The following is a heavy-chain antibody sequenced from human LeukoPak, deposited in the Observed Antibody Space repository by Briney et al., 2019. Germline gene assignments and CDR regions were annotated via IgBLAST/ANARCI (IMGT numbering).Heavy chain of an antibody. Sequence: PSETLSLTCTVSGGSISSYYWSWIRQPPGKGLGWIGYIYYSGSTNYNPSLKSRVTISVDTSKNQFSLKLSSVTAADTAVYYCARVYYDSSGYYQFDAFDIWGQGTMVTVSS. V-gene: IGHV4-59*12. CDR2: IYYSGST. CDR1: GGSISSYY. CDR3: ARVYYDSSGYYQFDAFDI. J-gene: IGHJ3*02. D-gene: IGHD3-22*01.